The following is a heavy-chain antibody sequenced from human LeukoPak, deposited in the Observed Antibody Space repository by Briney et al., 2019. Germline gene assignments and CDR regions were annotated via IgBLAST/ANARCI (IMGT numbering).Heavy chain of an antibody. CDR3: AKGAVWELLLEDV. V-gene: IGHV3-30*18. J-gene: IGHJ6*04. CDR1: GFTFSSYG. CDR2: ISYDGSNE. Sequence: SGGSLRLSCAASGFTFSSYGMHWVRQAPGKGLEWVAVISYDGSNEYYADSVKGRFTISRDNSKNTPYLQMNSLRAEDTAVYYCAKGAVWELLLEDVWGKGTTVTVSS. D-gene: IGHD1-26*01.